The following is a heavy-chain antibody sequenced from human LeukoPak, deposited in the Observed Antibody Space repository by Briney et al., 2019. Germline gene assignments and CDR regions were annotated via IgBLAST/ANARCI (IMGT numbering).Heavy chain of an antibody. CDR1: GYSLSSYY. V-gene: IGHV4-59*08. CDR2: IYYSGST. J-gene: IGHJ3*02. CDR3: ASAYDTPGHDAFDI. Sequence: KASETLSLTCTGSGYSLSSYYWSWVRQPPGEGPEGIGYIYYSGSTKYNPSLKSRVTISVDTSKNQFSLKLSSVTAADTAVYYCASAYDTPGHDAFDIWGQGTMVTVSS. D-gene: IGHD3-22*01.